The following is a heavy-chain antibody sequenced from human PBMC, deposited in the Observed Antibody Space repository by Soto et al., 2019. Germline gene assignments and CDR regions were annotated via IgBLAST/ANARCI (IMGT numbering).Heavy chain of an antibody. J-gene: IGHJ4*02. CDR2: FDPEDGET. Sequence: ASVKVSCKVSGYTLTELSMHWVRQAPGKGLEWMGGFDPEDGETIYAQKFQGRVTMTEDTSTDTAYMELSSLRSEDTAMYYCARLGYSSSSRQVDYWGQGTLVTVSS. CDR3: ARLGYSSSSRQVDY. CDR1: GYTLTELS. D-gene: IGHD6-6*01. V-gene: IGHV1-24*01.